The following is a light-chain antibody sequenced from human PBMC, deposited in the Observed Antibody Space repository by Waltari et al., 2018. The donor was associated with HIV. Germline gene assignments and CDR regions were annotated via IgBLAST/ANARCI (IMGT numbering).Light chain of an antibody. Sequence: QTVVTQEPSLTVSPGGTVTLPCTFSAGPVTSRNYPTWFQQTPGQAPRALIYSTSSRQSWTPARFSASLLGGKAALTLSGVQPEDEAEYYCLLYYGGAWVFGGGTKLTVL. CDR1: AGPVTSRNY. J-gene: IGLJ3*02. CDR3: LLYYGGAWV. V-gene: IGLV7-43*01. CDR2: STS.